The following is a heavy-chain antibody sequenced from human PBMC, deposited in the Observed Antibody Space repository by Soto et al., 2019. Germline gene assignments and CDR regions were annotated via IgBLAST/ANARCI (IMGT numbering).Heavy chain of an antibody. CDR3: ARDMTRTVVPYFDF. CDR2: INPNSGGT. D-gene: IGHD1-7*01. CDR1: LYTFTVNY. V-gene: IGHV1-2*02. Sequence: APVTVSCQDSLYTFTVNYMHWARQAPGQGLEWMGWINPNSGGTNYAQKFQGRVTMTRDTSISTAYMELSSLRSEDTAVYYCARDMTRTVVPYFDFWVQGTLVTVFS. J-gene: IGHJ4*02.